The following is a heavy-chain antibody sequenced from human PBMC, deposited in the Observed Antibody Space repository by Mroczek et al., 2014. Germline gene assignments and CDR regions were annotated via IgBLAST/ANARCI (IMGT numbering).Heavy chain of an antibody. Sequence: QVQLQESGPGLVKPSETLSLTCTVSGGSISSYYWSWIRQPPGKGLEWIGYIYYSGSTNYNPSLKSRVTISVDTSKNQFSLKLSSVTAADTAVYYCARVGAAAGVRSNWFDPWGQGTLVTVSS. CDR2: IYYSGST. CDR3: ARVGAAAGVRSNWFDP. D-gene: IGHD6-13*01. V-gene: IGHV4-59*01. J-gene: IGHJ5*02. CDR1: GGSISSYY.